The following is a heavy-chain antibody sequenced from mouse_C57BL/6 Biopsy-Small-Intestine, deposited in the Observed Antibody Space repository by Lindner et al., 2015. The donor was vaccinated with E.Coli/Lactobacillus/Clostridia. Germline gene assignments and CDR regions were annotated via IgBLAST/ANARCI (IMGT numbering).Heavy chain of an antibody. D-gene: IGHD2-1*01. V-gene: IGHV1-66*01. J-gene: IGHJ2*01. CDR3: ARNYGNYVYYFDY. CDR2: IYPGSGNT. CDR1: GYSFTSYY. Sequence: QLQESGPELVKPGASVKISCKASGYSFTSYYIHWVKQRPGQGLEWIGWIYPGSGNTKYNEKFKGKATLTADTSSSTAYMQLSSLTSEDSAVYYCARNYGNYVYYFDYWGQGTTLTVSS.